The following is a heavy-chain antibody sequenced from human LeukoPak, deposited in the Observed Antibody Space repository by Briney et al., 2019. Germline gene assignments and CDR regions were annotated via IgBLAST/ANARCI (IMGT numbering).Heavy chain of an antibody. J-gene: IGHJ4*02. CDR3: ARDSNTYVDTSGYGSSAFDY. Sequence: ASVKVSCKTSGYTFTGNYLHWVRQAPGQGLEWMGWINPNRGGTNYAQKLQGRVTMTRDTSVTTAYMELSRLTSDDTAVYYCARDSNTYVDTSGYGSSAFDYWGQGTLVTVSA. D-gene: IGHD3-22*01. V-gene: IGHV1-2*02. CDR1: GYTFTGNY. CDR2: INPNRGGT.